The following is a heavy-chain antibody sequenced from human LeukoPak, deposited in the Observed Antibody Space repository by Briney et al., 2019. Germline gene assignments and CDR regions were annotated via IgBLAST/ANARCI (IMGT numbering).Heavy chain of an antibody. CDR3: ARDQGGSLDY. CDR1: GFTFSNTW. Sequence: GGSVRLSCAASGFTFSNTWMAWVRQAPGKGLEWVANINQDGSTKQYVDSVKGRFTISRDNAKNSVYLQMNSLRAEDTAVYYCARDQGGSLDYWGQGTLVTVSS. V-gene: IGHV3-7*01. J-gene: IGHJ4*02. D-gene: IGHD1-26*01. CDR2: INQDGSTK.